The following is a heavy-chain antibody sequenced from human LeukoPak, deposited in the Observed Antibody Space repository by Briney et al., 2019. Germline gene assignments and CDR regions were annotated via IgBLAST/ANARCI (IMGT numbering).Heavy chain of an antibody. CDR3: AKDLKGARGYFDY. CDR1: GFTFVGYA. Sequence: GGSLSLSCAASGFTFVGYAMHWFRQAPGKGLEWVEVISYDGSNKYYADSVKGRFTISRDNSKNTLYLQMDSLRAEDTAVYYCAKDLKGARGYFDYWGQGTLVTVSS. CDR2: ISYDGSNK. J-gene: IGHJ4*02. V-gene: IGHV3-30*18. D-gene: IGHD1-26*01.